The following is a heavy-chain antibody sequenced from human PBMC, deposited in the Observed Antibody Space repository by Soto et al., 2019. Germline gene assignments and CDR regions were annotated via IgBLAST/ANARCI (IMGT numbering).Heavy chain of an antibody. Sequence: ASVKVSCKASGGTFSSYAISWVRQAPGQGLEWMGGIIPIFGTANYAQKFQGRVTITTDESTSTAYMELSSLRSEDTTVYYCARGPWTPPSWFDPWGQGTLVTVSS. V-gene: IGHV1-69*05. D-gene: IGHD3-3*01. CDR1: GGTFSSYA. CDR3: ARGPWTPPSWFDP. J-gene: IGHJ5*02. CDR2: IIPIFGTA.